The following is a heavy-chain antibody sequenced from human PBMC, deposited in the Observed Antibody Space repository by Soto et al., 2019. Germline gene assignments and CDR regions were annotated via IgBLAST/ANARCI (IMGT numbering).Heavy chain of an antibody. J-gene: IGHJ6*02. Sequence: ASVKVSCKASGYTFTSYYMHWVRQAPGQGLEWMGIINPSGGSTSYAQKFQGRVTMTRDTSTSTVYMELSSLRSEDTAVYYCARDREYYDFWSGWSTDYYYYGMDVWGQGTTVTVSS. CDR2: INPSGGST. D-gene: IGHD3-3*01. V-gene: IGHV1-46*01. CDR1: GYTFTSYY. CDR3: ARDREYYDFWSGWSTDYYYYGMDV.